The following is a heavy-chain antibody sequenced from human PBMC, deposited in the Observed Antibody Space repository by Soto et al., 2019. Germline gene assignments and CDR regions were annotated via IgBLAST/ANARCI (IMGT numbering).Heavy chain of an antibody. CDR2: INYSGST. J-gene: IGHJ4*02. Sequence: PSETLSLTCTVSSGSINSYNWNWVRQPPGKGLEWIGFINYSGSTHYNPSLKSRVTISLDTSKNQFSLKLNSVTAADTAVYYCARENYYALDYWGPGTLVTVS. V-gene: IGHV4-59*01. CDR3: ARENYYALDY. D-gene: IGHD3-10*01. CDR1: SGSINSYN.